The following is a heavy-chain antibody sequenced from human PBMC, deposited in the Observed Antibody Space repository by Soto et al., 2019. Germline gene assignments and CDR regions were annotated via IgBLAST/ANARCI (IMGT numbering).Heavy chain of an antibody. V-gene: IGHV3-21*01. Sequence: PGGSLRLSCAASGFTFSSYSMNWVRQAPGKGLEWVSSISSSSSYIYYADSVKGRFTISRDNAKNSLYLQMNSLRAEDTAVYYCXRSSTTGYYHYYYGMDVWGQGTTVTVSS. J-gene: IGHJ6*02. CDR1: GFTFSSYS. CDR2: ISSSSSYI. D-gene: IGHD4-4*01. CDR3: XRSSTTGYYHYYYGMDV.